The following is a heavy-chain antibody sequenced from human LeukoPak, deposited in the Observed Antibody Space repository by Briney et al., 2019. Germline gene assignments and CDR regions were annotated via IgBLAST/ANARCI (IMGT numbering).Heavy chain of an antibody. CDR2: ISSSGTTI. CDR1: GFTFSDYY. V-gene: IGHV3-11*01. CDR3: VGGRSHYYGMHI. Sequence: GGSLRLSCTASGFTFSDYYMNWIRQTPGKGLEWVSYISSSGTTIYQADSVKGRFAISRDNAKDSLYLQMNSLRGEDTAVYYCVGGRSHYYGMHIWGQGTTVTVS. J-gene: IGHJ6*02. D-gene: IGHD3-16*01.